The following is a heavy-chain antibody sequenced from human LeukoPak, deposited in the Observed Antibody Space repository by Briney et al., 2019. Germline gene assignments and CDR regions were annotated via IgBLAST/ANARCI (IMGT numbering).Heavy chain of an antibody. J-gene: IGHJ3*02. CDR1: GGTFSSYA. Sequence: SVKVSCKASGGTFSSYAISWVRQAPGQGLEWMGGIIPIFGTANYTQKFQGRVTITADESTSTAYMELSSLRSEDTAVYYCARGGYCSGGSCQAYTDAFDIWGQGTMVTVSS. D-gene: IGHD2-15*01. V-gene: IGHV1-69*13. CDR2: IIPIFGTA. CDR3: ARGGYCSGGSCQAYTDAFDI.